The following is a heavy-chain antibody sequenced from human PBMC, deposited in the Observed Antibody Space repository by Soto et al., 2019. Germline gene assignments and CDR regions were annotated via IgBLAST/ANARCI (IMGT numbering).Heavy chain of an antibody. CDR1: GYTLTELS. V-gene: IGHV1-24*01. CDR2: FDPEDGET. Sequence: ASVKVSCKVSGYTLTELSMHWVRQAPGKGLEWMGGFDPEDGETIYAQKFQGRVTMTEDTSTDTAYMELSSLRSEDTAVYYCATYCXSTSCLKSSYYYYGMDVWGQGTTVTVSS. D-gene: IGHD2-2*01. J-gene: IGHJ6*02. CDR3: ATYCXSTSCLKSSYYYYGMDV.